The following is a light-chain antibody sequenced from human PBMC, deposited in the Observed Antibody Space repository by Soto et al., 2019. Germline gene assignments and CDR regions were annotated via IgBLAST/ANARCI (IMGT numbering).Light chain of an antibody. V-gene: IGKV3-15*01. CDR2: GAS. J-gene: IGKJ1*01. CDR1: QSVSSS. CDR3: QQDNTLWT. Sequence: EVVMTQSPATLSMSPGERATLSCRASQSVSSSLAWYQQKPGQAPMLLIYGASTRATGIPDRFSGSGSETDFKLTISSLQAEGFAIYSFQQDNTLWTFGQGNKVDIK.